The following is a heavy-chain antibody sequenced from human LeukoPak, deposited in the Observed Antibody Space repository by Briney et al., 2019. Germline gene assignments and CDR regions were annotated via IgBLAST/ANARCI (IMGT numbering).Heavy chain of an antibody. J-gene: IGHJ3*02. CDR1: GGTFSSYA. D-gene: IGHD1-26*01. V-gene: IGHV1-69*01. Sequence: SVKVSCKASGGTFSSYAISWVRQAPGQGREWMGGIIPIFGTANYAQKFQGRVTITADESTSTAYMEVRSLTSDDPAVYYCAAREGASLKIWGQGTMVTVSS. CDR2: IIPIFGTA. CDR3: AAREGASLKI.